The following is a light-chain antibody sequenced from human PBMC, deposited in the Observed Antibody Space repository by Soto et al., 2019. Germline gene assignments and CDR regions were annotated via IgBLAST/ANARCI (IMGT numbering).Light chain of an antibody. Sequence: SVGDRVTITCRASQRISTWLAWYQQKPGKVPKLLISDASTLDSGVPSRFRGSGFGTEFTLTINSLQPDDFATYYCQHYDRYSGTFGQGTKVDIK. J-gene: IGKJ1*01. V-gene: IGKV1-5*01. CDR2: DAS. CDR3: QHYDRYSGT. CDR1: QRISTW.